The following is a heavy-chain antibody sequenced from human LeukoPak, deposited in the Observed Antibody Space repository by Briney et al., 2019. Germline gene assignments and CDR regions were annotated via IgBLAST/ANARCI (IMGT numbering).Heavy chain of an antibody. CDR1: GFTFSSYA. V-gene: IGHV3-23*01. CDR2: ISGSGGRI. J-gene: IGHJ4*02. D-gene: IGHD2-15*01. Sequence: GGSLRLSCAASGFTFSSYAMRWVRQAPGKGLECVSAISGSGGRIYYADSVKGRFTISRDNSKNTLYLQMNSLRAEDTAVYYCVKASDLLYYDYWGQGTLVTVSS. CDR3: VKASDLLYYDY.